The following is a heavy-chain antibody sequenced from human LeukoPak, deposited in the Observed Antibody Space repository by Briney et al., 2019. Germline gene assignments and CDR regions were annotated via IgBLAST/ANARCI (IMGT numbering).Heavy chain of an antibody. Sequence: GGSLRLSCAASGFTFSSYWMHWVRQAPGKGLVWVSRINSDGSSTSYADSVKGRFTISRDNAKNTQYLQMNSLRAEDTAVYYCARGGGYLSPIDYWGQGTLVTVSS. CDR3: ARGGGYLSPIDY. CDR1: GFTFSSYW. D-gene: IGHD5-12*01. J-gene: IGHJ4*02. V-gene: IGHV3-74*01. CDR2: INSDGSST.